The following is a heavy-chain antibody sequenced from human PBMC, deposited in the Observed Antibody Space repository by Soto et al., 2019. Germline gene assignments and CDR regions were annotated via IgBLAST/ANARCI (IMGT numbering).Heavy chain of an antibody. V-gene: IGHV4-59*01. D-gene: IGHD6-13*01. CDR1: GGSISSYY. CDR3: ASGGSTWLEYFQH. CDR2: IYASGST. J-gene: IGHJ1*01. Sequence: SETLSLTCTVSGGSISSYYWSWIRQPPGKGLEWIGYIYASGSTNYNPSLKRRITISVDTSKNQFSLKLSSVTAADTAVYYCASGGSTWLEYFQHWGQGTLVTVSS.